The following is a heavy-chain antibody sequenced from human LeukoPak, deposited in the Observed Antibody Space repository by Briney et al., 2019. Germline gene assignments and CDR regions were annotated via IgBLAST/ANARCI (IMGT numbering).Heavy chain of an antibody. J-gene: IGHJ4*02. Sequence: GGSLRLSCAASGVTYGMSWVRQAPGKGLEWVANIKQDGSEKYYVDSVKGRFTISRDNAKNSLYLQMNSLRAEDTAVYYCARSKKGYCSSTSCYYFDYWGQGTLVTVSS. CDR2: IKQDGSEK. CDR3: ARSKKGYCSSTSCYYFDY. D-gene: IGHD2-2*01. CDR1: GVTYG. V-gene: IGHV3-7*01.